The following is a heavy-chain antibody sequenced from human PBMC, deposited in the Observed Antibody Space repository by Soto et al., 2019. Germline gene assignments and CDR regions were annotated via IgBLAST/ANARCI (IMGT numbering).Heavy chain of an antibody. CDR3: AGLYHYDSSGYYDY. V-gene: IGHV1-46*01. CDR2: INPSGGRT. Sequence: ASGNSFTTYYMHWVRQAPGQGLEWMGIINPSGGRTTYAQKFQGRVTMTRDTSTSTFHMELSSLTSEDTAVYYCAGLYHYDSSGYYDYWGQGTLVTVSS. D-gene: IGHD3-22*01. J-gene: IGHJ4*02. CDR1: GNSFTTYY.